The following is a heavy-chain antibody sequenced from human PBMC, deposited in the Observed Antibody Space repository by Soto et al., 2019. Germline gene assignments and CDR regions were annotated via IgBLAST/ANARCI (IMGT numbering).Heavy chain of an antibody. J-gene: IGHJ6*02. V-gene: IGHV3-21*01. CDR1: GFTFSSYS. D-gene: IGHD2-15*01. CDR3: ARALGGYCSGGSCPPSSYYYYGMDV. Sequence: GGSLRLSCAASGFTFSSYSMNWVRQAPGKGLEWVSSISSSSSYIYYADSVKGRFTISRDNAKNSLYLQMNSLRAEDTAVYYCARALGGYCSGGSCPPSSYYYYGMDVWGQGTTVTVSS. CDR2: ISSSSSYI.